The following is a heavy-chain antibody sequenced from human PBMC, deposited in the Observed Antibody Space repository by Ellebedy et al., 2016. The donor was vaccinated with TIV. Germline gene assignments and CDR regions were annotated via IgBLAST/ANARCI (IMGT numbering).Heavy chain of an antibody. CDR3: AKDNPSGYCSGGSCHNDWYFDL. D-gene: IGHD2-15*01. Sequence: GGSLRLXXAASGFTFDDYAMHWVRQAPGKGLEWVSGISWNSGSIGYADSVKGRFTISRDNAKNSLYLQMNSLRAEDTALYYCAKDNPSGYCSGGSCHNDWYFDLWGRGTLVTVSS. J-gene: IGHJ2*01. V-gene: IGHV3-9*01. CDR1: GFTFDDYA. CDR2: ISWNSGSI.